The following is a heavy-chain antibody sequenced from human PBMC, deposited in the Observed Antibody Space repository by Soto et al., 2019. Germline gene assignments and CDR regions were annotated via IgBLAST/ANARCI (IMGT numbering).Heavy chain of an antibody. D-gene: IGHD3-3*01. J-gene: IGHJ4*02. Sequence: GGSLRLSCTTPGFSFASFAMTWVRQAPGKGLEWVATISGSDGKTYYADSVKGRFSISRDTSRNTLYLQMNSLRADDTTIYYCAKWSYLDYWGQGTRGTSPQ. CDR3: AKWSYLDY. CDR2: ISGSDGKT. CDR1: GFSFASFA. V-gene: IGHV3-23*01.